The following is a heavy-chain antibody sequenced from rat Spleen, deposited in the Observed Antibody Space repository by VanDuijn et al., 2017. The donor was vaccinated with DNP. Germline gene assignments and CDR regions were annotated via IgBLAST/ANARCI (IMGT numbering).Heavy chain of an antibody. CDR2: ISYSGYT. V-gene: IGHV3-1*01. CDR3: ARLGTQGFAY. J-gene: IGHJ3*01. CDR1: GYSITSNY. D-gene: IGHD1-5*01. Sequence: EVQLQESGPALVRPSQSLSLTCSVTGYSITSNYWGWIRKFPGNKMEWMAYISYSGYTGYNPSLKSRISITRDTSKNQFFLQVNSVTTEDTATYYCARLGTQGFAYWGQGTLVTVSS.